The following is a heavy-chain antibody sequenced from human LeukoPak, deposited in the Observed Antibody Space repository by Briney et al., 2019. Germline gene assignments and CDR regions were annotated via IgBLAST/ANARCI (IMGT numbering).Heavy chain of an antibody. J-gene: IGHJ4*02. CDR1: GFTFSSYG. Sequence: QPGRSLRLSCAASGFTFSSYGMHWVRQAPGKGLEWVANIKQDGSEKYYVDSVKGRFTISRDNAKNSLSLQMNSLRAEDTAVYYCARDLYRIVVVPHYFDYWGQGTLVTVSS. D-gene: IGHD3-22*01. CDR3: ARDLYRIVVVPHYFDY. CDR2: IKQDGSEK. V-gene: IGHV3-7*01.